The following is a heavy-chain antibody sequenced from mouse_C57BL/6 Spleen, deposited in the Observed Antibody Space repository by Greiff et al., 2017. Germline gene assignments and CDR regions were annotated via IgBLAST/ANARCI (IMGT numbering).Heavy chain of an antibody. CDR3: ARFNWDYYAMDY. D-gene: IGHD4-1*01. Sequence: QLQQPGAELVKPGASVKLSCKASGYTFTSYWMQWVKQRPGQGLEWIGEIDPSDSYTNYNQKFKGKATLTVDTSSSTAYMQLSSLTSEDSAVYYCARFNWDYYAMDYWGQGTSVTVSS. CDR2: IDPSDSYT. J-gene: IGHJ4*01. V-gene: IGHV1-50*01. CDR1: GYTFTSYW.